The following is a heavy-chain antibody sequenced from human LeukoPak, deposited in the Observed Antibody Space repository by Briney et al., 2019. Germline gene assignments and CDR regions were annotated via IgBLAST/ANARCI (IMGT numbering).Heavy chain of an antibody. CDR2: ISADNGNT. V-gene: IGHV1-18*01. Sequence: VKDSCKASRYTVTSYGIGGVRQARGQGVEWVGWISADNGNTNYAQKLQGRVTMTTDTSTSTAYMELRSLRADDTAVYYCARDYDFWSGEPDYWGQGTLVTVSS. CDR3: ARDYDFWSGEPDY. CDR1: RYTVTSYG. D-gene: IGHD3-3*01. J-gene: IGHJ4*02.